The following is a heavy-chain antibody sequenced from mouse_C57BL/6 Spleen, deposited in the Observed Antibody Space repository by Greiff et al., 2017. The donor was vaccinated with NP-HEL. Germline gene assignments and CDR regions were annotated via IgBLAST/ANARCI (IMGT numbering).Heavy chain of an antibody. J-gene: IGHJ3*01. CDR2: ISSGGDYI. V-gene: IGHV5-9-1*02. CDR1: GFTFSSYV. CDR3: TRDYYGSSGFAY. D-gene: IGHD1-1*01. Sequence: DVHLVESGEGLVKPGGSLKLSCAASGFTFSSYVMSWVRQTPEKRLEWVAYISSGGDYIYYADTVKGRFTISRDNARNTLYLQMSSLKSEDTAMYYCTRDYYGSSGFAYWGQGTLVTVSA.